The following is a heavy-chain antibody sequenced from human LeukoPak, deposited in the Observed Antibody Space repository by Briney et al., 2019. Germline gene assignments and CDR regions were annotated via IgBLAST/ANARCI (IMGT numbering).Heavy chain of an antibody. CDR1: GFNFRDHW. CDR2: ISGSGGST. CDR3: AKDLGRRHYDSSGYYWGLGSD. V-gene: IGHV3-23*01. J-gene: IGHJ4*02. Sequence: GGSLRLSCAVSGFNFRDHWMDWVRQAPGKGLEWVSAISGSGGSTYYADSVKGRFTISRDNSKNTLYLQMNSLRAEDTAVYYCAKDLGRRHYDSSGYYWGLGSDWGQGTLVTVSS. D-gene: IGHD3-22*01.